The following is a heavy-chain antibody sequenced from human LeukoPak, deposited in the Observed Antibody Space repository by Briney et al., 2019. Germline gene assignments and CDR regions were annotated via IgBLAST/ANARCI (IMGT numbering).Heavy chain of an antibody. V-gene: IGHV1-2*02. D-gene: IGHD6-6*01. J-gene: IGHJ5*02. CDR1: GYTFTGYY. CDR3: ARDHPSPTARRRNWFDP. CDR2: INPNSGGT. Sequence: ASVKVSCKASGYTFTGYYMHWVRQAPGQGLEWMGWINPNSGGTNYAQKFQGRVTMTRDTSISTAYMELSRLRSDDTAVYYCARDHPSPTARRRNWFDPWGQGTLVTVSS.